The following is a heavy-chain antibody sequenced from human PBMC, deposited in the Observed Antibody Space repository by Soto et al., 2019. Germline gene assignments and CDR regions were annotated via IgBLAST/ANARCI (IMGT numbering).Heavy chain of an antibody. D-gene: IGHD5-18*01. V-gene: IGHV1-8*01. CDR1: GCTFTSYD. CDR3: ARERCYGLDY. CDR2: MNPNSGNT. J-gene: IGHJ4*02. Sequence: QVQLVQSGAEVKKPGASVKVSCKASGCTFTSYDINRVRQATGQGLEWMGWMNPNSGNTVYAKKFQGRVTMTRNTSTSTASMQLSGPGSEDTVVYYSARERCYGLDYWGQGTLVTVSS.